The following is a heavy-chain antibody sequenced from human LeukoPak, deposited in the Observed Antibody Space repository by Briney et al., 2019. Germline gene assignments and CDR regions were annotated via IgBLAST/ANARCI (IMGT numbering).Heavy chain of an antibody. CDR2: IKTDGSST. CDR1: GFTFSDYW. Sequence: PGGSLRLSCAASGFTFSDYWMHWVRQAPGKGLVWVSYIKTDGSSTSYADSVKGRFTISKDNAKNTVYQQMNSLRAEDTAVYYCVSFYETYWGRGTLVTVSS. D-gene: IGHD3-16*01. CDR3: VSFYETY. J-gene: IGHJ4*02. V-gene: IGHV3-74*01.